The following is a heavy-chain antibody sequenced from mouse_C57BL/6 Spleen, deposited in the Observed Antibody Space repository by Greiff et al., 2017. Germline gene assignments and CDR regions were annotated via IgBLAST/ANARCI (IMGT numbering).Heavy chain of an antibody. D-gene: IGHD1-1*01. CDR2: IDPSDSET. CDR1: GYTFTSYW. V-gene: IGHV1-52*01. Sequence: QVQLQQPGAELVRPGSSVKLSCKASGYTFTSYWMHWVKQRPIQGLEWIGNIDPSDSETHYNQKFKDKATLNVDKSSSTAYMQLSSLSSQDSPVYICAREGTTLVAPHFDNCGENTTLTLSS. CDR3: AREGTTLVAPHFDN. J-gene: IGHJ2*01.